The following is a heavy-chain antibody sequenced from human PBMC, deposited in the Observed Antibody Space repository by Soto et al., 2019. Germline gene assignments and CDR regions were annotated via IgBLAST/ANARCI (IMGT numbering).Heavy chain of an antibody. CDR1: GFTFSRFA. CDR2: LSGSGDNT. CDR3: AKDISPGQGYRIFDY. J-gene: IGHJ4*02. Sequence: PGGSLRLSCVASGFTFSRFAMSWVRQAPGKGLEWVSLLSGSGDNTYYADSVKGRFTISRDNSKSTLYLQMNSLRAEDTAIYYCAKDISPGQGYRIFDYWGQGTQVTVSS. D-gene: IGHD5-18*01. V-gene: IGHV3-23*01.